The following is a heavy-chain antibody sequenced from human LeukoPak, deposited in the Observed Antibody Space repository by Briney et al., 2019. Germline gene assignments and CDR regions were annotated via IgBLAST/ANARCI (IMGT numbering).Heavy chain of an antibody. CDR3: ARDLPHYDFWSGYYTDYYYYMDV. V-gene: IGHV1-2*02. CDR2: INPNSGGT. Sequence: ASVKVSCKASGYTFTSYGISWVRQAPGQGLEWMGWINPNSGGTNYAQKFQGRVTMTRDTSISTAYMELSRLRSDDTAVYYCARDLPHYDFWSGYYTDYYYYMDVWGKGTTVTVSS. CDR1: GYTFTSYG. J-gene: IGHJ6*03. D-gene: IGHD3-3*01.